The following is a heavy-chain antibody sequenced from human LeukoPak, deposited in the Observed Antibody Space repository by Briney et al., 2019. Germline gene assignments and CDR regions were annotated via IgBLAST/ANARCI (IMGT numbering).Heavy chain of an antibody. J-gene: IGHJ4*02. D-gene: IGHD3-22*01. CDR3: ARGTYYYDSSGYFPTSYFDY. Sequence: ASVKVSCKASGYTFTRYYMHWVRQAPGQGLEWMGWINPNSGGTNYAQKFQGRVTMTRDTSISTAYMELSRLRSDDTAVYYCARGTYYYDSSGYFPTSYFDYWGQGTLVTVSS. CDR2: INPNSGGT. V-gene: IGHV1-2*02. CDR1: GYTFTRYY.